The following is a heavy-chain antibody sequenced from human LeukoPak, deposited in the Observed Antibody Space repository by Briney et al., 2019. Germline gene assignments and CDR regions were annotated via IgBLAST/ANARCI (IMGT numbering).Heavy chain of an antibody. J-gene: IGHJ6*03. CDR2: ISGSGGST. Sequence: PGGSLRLSCAASGFTFSSYAMSWVRQAPGKGLEWVSAISGSGGSTYYADSVKGRFTISRDNSKNTLYLQMNSLRAEDTAVYYCARDRWYSSSWYGGYYYYMDVWGKGTTVTVSS. CDR3: ARDRWYSSSWYGGYYYYMDV. D-gene: IGHD6-13*01. V-gene: IGHV3-23*01. CDR1: GFTFSSYA.